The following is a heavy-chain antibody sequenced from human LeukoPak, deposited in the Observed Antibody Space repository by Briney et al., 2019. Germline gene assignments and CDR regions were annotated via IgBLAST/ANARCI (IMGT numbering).Heavy chain of an antibody. D-gene: IGHD3-9*01. V-gene: IGHV1-69*13. J-gene: IGHJ5*02. CDR2: IIPIFGTA. CDR3: ARTYDILPSWFDP. Sequence: WASVKVSCKASGGTFSSYAISWVRQAPGQGLELMGGIIPIFGTANYAQKFQGRVTITADESTSTAYMELSSLRSEDTAVYYCARTYDILPSWFDPWGQGTLVTVSS. CDR1: GGTFSSYA.